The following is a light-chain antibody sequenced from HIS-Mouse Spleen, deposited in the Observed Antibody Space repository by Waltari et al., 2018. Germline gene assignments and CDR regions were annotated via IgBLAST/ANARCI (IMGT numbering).Light chain of an antibody. CDR3: SSYTSSSPL. CDR2: DVS. Sequence: QSALTQPASVSGSPGQSITISCTGTSSDVGGYNYVSWYQQPPGKAPKLMIYDVSNRPSGVSNLFSGSKSGNTASLTISGLQAEDEADYYCSSYTSSSPLFGGGTKLTVL. J-gene: IGLJ2*01. V-gene: IGLV2-14*03. CDR1: SSDVGGYNY.